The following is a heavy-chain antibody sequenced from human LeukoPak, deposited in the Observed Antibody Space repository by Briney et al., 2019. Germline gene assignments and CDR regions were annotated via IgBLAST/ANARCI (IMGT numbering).Heavy chain of an antibody. CDR2: IYPGDSDT. V-gene: IGHV5-51*01. CDR1: GYSFTSYW. D-gene: IGHD3-10*01. Sequence: GESLKISCKGSGYSFTSYWIGWVRPMPGKGLEWMGIIYPGDSDTRYSSSFQGQVTISADKSISTAYLQWSSLKASDTAMYYCARHSVWFGELLYYYYYMDVWGKGTTVTVSS. J-gene: IGHJ6*03. CDR3: ARHSVWFGELLYYYYYMDV.